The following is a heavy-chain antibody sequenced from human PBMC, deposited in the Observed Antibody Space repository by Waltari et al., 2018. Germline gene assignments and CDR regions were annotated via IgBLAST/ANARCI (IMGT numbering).Heavy chain of an antibody. D-gene: IGHD3-3*01. V-gene: IGHV4-59*01. CDR2: IYYSGST. Sequence: QVQLQESGPGLVKPSETLSLTCTVSGGSISSYYWSWIRQPPGKGLEWIGYIYYSGSTNYNPPLKSRVTISVDTSKNQFSLKLSSVTAADTAVYYCARGGKYDFWSGLDAFDIWGQGTMVTVSS. CDR3: ARGGKYDFWSGLDAFDI. CDR1: GGSISSYY. J-gene: IGHJ3*02.